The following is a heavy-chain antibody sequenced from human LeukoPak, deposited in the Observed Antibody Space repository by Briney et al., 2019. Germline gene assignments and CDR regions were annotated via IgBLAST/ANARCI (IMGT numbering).Heavy chain of an antibody. Sequence: GGSLRLSCAASGFTFSDYSMSWVRQAPGKGLEWVSSISYSSSYIYYADSVKGRLTISRDNAKNSLYLQMSGLRAEDTALYYCARFKQQPESAFDIWGQGTMVTVSS. CDR1: GFTFSDYS. J-gene: IGHJ3*02. CDR3: ARFKQQPESAFDI. V-gene: IGHV3-21*06. D-gene: IGHD6-13*01. CDR2: ISYSSSYI.